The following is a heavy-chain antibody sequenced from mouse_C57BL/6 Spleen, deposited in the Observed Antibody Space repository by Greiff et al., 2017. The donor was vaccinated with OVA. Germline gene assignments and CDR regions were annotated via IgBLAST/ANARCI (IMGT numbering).Heavy chain of an antibody. CDR2: IDPESGGT. D-gene: IGHD1-1*01. J-gene: IGHJ4*01. CDR1: GYTFTDYE. Sequence: VQLQQSGAELVRPGASVTLSCKASGYTFTDYEMHWVKQTPVHGLEWIGTIDPESGGTAYNQKFKGKAILTADKPSSTAYLELRSLTSEDSAVYYGTRGSYYGSSRYAMDYWGQGTSVTVSS. V-gene: IGHV1-15*01. CDR3: TRGSYYGSSRYAMDY.